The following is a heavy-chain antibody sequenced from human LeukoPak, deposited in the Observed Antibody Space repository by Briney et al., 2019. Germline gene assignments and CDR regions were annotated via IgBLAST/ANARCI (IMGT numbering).Heavy chain of an antibody. D-gene: IGHD2-15*01. V-gene: IGHV4-34*01. CDR3: AGGDCSGGSCYSQSAYYYYGMDV. Sequence: SETLSLTCAVYGGSFSGYYWSWIRQPPGKGLEWIGEINHSGSTNYNPSLKGRVTISVDTSKNQFYLKLSYVTAADTAVYYCAGGDCSGGSCYSQSAYYYYGMDVWGQGTTVTVSS. CDR2: INHSGST. CDR1: GGSFSGYY. J-gene: IGHJ6*02.